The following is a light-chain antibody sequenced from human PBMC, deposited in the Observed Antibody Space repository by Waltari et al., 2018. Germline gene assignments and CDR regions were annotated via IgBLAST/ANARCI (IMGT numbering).Light chain of an antibody. Sequence: QAALTQPPSGTGSPGQSVTLPFSGTCRDFGGFNFVSWYHQLPGKAPKLMNFEVTKRPSGVPNRFSGSKSGNTASLTVSGLQAEDDADYYCSSFAGTKNWVFGGGTKLTVL. J-gene: IGLJ3*02. V-gene: IGLV2-8*01. CDR2: EVT. CDR3: SSFAGTKNWV. CDR1: CRDFGGFNF.